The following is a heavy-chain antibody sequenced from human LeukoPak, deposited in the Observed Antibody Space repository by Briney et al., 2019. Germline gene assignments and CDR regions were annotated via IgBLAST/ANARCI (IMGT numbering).Heavy chain of an antibody. CDR1: GFTFSSYA. Sequence: GGSLRLSCAASGFTFSSYAMHWVRQAPGKGLEWVAVMSYDGSNKYYADSVKGRFTISRDNSKNTLYLQMNSLRAEDTAVYYCARDLGLGFQDYVFDYWGQGTLVTVSS. CDR3: ARDLGLGFQDYVFDY. D-gene: IGHD4-17*01. V-gene: IGHV3-30-3*01. J-gene: IGHJ4*02. CDR2: MSYDGSNK.